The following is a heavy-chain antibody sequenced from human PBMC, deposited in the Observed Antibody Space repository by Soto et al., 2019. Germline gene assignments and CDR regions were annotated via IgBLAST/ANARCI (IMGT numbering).Heavy chain of an antibody. V-gene: IGHV4-59*01. CDR3: ASSGIVGREVNTWFDP. CDR1: AGSITTSY. J-gene: IGHJ5*02. Sequence: PSETLSLTSTVSAGSITTSYWSWIRQPLGKALEWIGYISYRGSTNYNPSLKSRLTISIDTSKSQISLKLTSMTTADTAVYYCASSGIVGREVNTWFDPWGQGTLVTVSS. CDR2: ISYRGST. D-gene: IGHD3-22*01.